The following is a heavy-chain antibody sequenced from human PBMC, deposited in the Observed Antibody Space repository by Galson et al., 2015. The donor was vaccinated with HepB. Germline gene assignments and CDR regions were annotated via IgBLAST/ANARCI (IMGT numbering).Heavy chain of an antibody. V-gene: IGHV3-9*01. J-gene: IGHJ6*03. CDR3: AKSPLAYYYYYMDV. CDR2: ISWNSGSI. CDR1: GFTFDDYA. Sequence: SLRLSCAASGFTFDDYAMHWVRQAPGKGLEWVSGISWNSGSIGYADSVKGRFTISRDNAKNSLYLQMNSLRAEDTALYYCAKSPLAYYYYYMDVWGKGTTVTVSS.